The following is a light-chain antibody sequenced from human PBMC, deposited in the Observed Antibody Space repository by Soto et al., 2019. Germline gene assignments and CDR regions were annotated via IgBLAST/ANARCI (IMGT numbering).Light chain of an antibody. V-gene: IGLV2-14*01. Sequence: QSLLTQPASVSGSPGQSITISCTGTSSDVGGYNYVSWYQQHPGKAPKLMIYDVSNRPSGVSNRFSGSKSGNTASLTISGLQAEDEADYYRSSYTSSSTLVFGTGTKSPS. CDR3: SSYTSSSTLV. CDR2: DVS. CDR1: SSDVGGYNY. J-gene: IGLJ1*01.